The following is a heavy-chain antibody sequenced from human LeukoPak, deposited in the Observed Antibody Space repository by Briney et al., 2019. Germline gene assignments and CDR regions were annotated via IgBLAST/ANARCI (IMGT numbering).Heavy chain of an antibody. CDR3: ARVYCGGDCEPLPYYYYGMDV. Sequence: GASVKVSCKASGYTFTSYYMHWVRQAPGQGLEWMGIINPSGGSTSYAQKLQGRVTMTTDTSTSTAYMELRSLRSDDTAVYYCARVYCGGDCEPLPYYYYGMDVWGQGTTVTVSS. CDR1: GYTFTSYY. V-gene: IGHV1-46*01. D-gene: IGHD2-21*02. CDR2: INPSGGST. J-gene: IGHJ6*02.